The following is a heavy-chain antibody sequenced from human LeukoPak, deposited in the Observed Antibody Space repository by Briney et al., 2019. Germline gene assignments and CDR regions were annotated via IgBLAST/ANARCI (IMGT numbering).Heavy chain of an antibody. CDR1: GFTFSSYG. CDR2: IRYDGSNK. CDR3: ANLRDYYFDY. Sequence: PGGSLRLSCAASGFTFSSYGMHWVGQAPGKGLEWVAFIRYDGSNKYYADSVKGRFTISRDNSKNTLYLQMNSLRAEDTAVYYCANLRDYYFDYWGQGTLVTVSS. J-gene: IGHJ4*02. D-gene: IGHD3-10*01. V-gene: IGHV3-30*02.